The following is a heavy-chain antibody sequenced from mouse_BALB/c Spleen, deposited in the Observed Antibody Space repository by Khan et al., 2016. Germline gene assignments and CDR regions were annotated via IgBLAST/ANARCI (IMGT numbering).Heavy chain of an antibody. CDR1: GFTFSDAW. V-gene: IGHV6-6*01. CDR3: SRRPFDY. J-gene: IGHJ2*01. Sequence: EVKLEESGGGLVQPGGSMKLSCAASGFTFSDAWMDWVRQSPEKGLEWVAEIRNKDNNHATYYAESVKGRFTISRDDSKSSVYLQMNNLRAEDTCIYYCSRRPFDYWGQGTTLTVSS. CDR2: IRNKDNNHAT.